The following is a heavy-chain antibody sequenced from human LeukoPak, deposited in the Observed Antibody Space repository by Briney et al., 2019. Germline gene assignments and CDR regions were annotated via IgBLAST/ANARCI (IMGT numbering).Heavy chain of an antibody. Sequence: ALVMVSCKASGFTFTNYAIHWVRQAPGQGLEWMAWITPGDFTNHPQKFQGRVDITWDTSITTAYMDLTRLTSDDTAVYYCARDRYGDGFAHLDYWRQGALVTVSS. CDR3: ARDRYGDGFAHLDY. CDR1: GFTFTNYA. J-gene: IGHJ4*02. V-gene: IGHV1-2*02. D-gene: IGHD5-24*01. CDR2: ITPGDFT.